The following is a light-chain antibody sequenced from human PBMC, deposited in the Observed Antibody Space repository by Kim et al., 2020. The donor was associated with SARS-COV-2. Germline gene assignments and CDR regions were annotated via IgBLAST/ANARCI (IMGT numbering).Light chain of an antibody. CDR1: QDTGNS. Sequence: ASVGDRVTITCQANQDTGNSLNWYQQRPGEAPKLLIYDTSTLQRGVPYRFSGSGSGTDFSFTISSLQPEDFATYFCQQYDNFRLTFGGGTKVDIK. CDR2: DTS. J-gene: IGKJ4*01. V-gene: IGKV1-33*01. CDR3: QQYDNFRLT.